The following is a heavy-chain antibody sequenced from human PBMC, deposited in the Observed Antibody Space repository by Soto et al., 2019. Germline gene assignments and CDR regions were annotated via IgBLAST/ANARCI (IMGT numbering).Heavy chain of an antibody. CDR2: LHDRGST. D-gene: IGHD2-15*01. J-gene: IGHJ4*02. V-gene: IGHV4-31*04. CDR1: GDSVSNGGYY. Sequence: QVRLQESGPGLVKPSQTLSLTCTVSGDSVSNGGYYWGWIRQDSGMGLEWIGSLHDRGSTFYSPSLKSRLSISADTSKNQFSLRLSSVTAADTALYYSAREGLPRAFDYWGQGLLVTVSS. CDR3: AREGLPRAFDY.